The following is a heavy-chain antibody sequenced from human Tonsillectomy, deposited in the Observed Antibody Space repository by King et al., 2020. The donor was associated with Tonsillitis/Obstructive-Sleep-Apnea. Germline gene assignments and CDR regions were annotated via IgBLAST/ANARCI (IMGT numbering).Heavy chain of an antibody. J-gene: IGHJ4*02. CDR2: INPSGGST. Sequence: QLVQSGAEVKKPGASVKVSCKASGYTFTSYYIHWVRQAPGQGLEWMGIINPSGGSTGYAQKFQGRVTMTRDTSTSTVYMELSSRGSEDTAVYDCARDVEEVGSVVVPAAIVGGNSGFDYWGQGTLVTVSS. CDR3: ARDVEEVGSVVVPAAIVGGNSGFDY. V-gene: IGHV1-46*01. D-gene: IGHD2-2*01. CDR1: GYTFTSYY.